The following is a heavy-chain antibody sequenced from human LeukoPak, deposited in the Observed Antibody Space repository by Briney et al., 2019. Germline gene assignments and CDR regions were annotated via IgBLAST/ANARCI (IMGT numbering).Heavy chain of an antibody. Sequence: GGSLRLSCAASGFTFDDYAMHWVRQAPGKGLEWVSGISWNSGSIGYADSVKGRFTISRDNSKNTLYLQMNSLRAEDTAVYYCAKPLAGSGYYFDYWGQGTLVTVSS. CDR1: GFTFDDYA. D-gene: IGHD3-3*01. CDR3: AKPLAGSGYYFDY. J-gene: IGHJ4*02. V-gene: IGHV3-9*01. CDR2: ISWNSGSI.